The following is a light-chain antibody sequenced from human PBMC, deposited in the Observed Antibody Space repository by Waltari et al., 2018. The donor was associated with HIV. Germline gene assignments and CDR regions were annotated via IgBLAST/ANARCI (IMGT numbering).Light chain of an antibody. CDR3: QAFDSDSQWV. CDR1: SASIVTNY. Sequence: SESPGETVTISCTGTSASIVTNYVQWYQQRPGSAPTTVIYGDDQRPSGVPGRFSGSIDTSSNSASLTISGLRPEDEGDYYCQAFDSDSQWVFGGGTRLTVL. CDR2: GDD. J-gene: IGLJ3*02. V-gene: IGLV6-57*02.